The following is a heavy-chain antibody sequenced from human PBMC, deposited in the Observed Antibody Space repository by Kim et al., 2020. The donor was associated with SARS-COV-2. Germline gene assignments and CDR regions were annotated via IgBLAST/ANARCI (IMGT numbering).Heavy chain of an antibody. Sequence: GGSLRLSCAASGFTFSSYGMHWVRQAPGKGLEWVAVISYDGSNKYYADSVKGRFTISRDNSKNTLYLQMNSLRAEDTAVYYCAKEGGTRPYFYYYYYYM. J-gene: IGHJ6*03. CDR1: GFTFSSYG. D-gene: IGHD1-1*01. CDR3: AKEGGTRPYFYYYYYYM. CDR2: ISYDGSNK. V-gene: IGHV3-30*18.